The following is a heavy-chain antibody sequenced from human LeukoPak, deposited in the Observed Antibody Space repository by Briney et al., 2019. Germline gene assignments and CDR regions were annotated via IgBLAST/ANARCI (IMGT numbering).Heavy chain of an antibody. J-gene: IGHJ4*02. CDR3: AKKGGYDSSGYYPLDY. V-gene: IGHV3-23*01. Sequence: GGSLRLSCAASGFTFSSYAVSWVRQAPGKGLEWVSAISGSGGSTYYADSVKGRFTISRDNSKNTLYLQMNSLRAEDTAVYYCAKKGGYDSSGYYPLDYWGQGTLVTVSS. CDR1: GFTFSSYA. CDR2: ISGSGGST. D-gene: IGHD3-22*01.